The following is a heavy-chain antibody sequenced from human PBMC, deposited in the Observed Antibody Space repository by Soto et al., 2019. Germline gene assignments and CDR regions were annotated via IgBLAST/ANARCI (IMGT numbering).Heavy chain of an antibody. CDR3: AREWCTTTSCYGVDY. CDR1: GGTFSSYA. J-gene: IGHJ4*02. V-gene: IGHV1-18*01. D-gene: IGHD2-2*01. Sequence: GASVKVSCKASGGTFSSYAISWVRQAPGQGLEWMGYITPFNGKTHYAQKFQGRVTMTIDTLTSTAYMEVTSLESDDTAVYYCAREWCTTTSCYGVDYWGQGTPVTVSS. CDR2: ITPFNGKT.